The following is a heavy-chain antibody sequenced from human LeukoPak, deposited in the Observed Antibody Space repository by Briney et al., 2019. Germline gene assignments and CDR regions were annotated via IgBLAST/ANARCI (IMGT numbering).Heavy chain of an antibody. CDR2: MYYSGST. Sequence: PSETLSLTCTVSGGSISSYYWSWIRQPPGKGLEWIAFMYYSGSTNYNPSLKSRVTISIDTSKNRFSLKLSSVTAADTAVYYCARHGDMAELLLYNWFDPWAREPWSPSPQ. D-gene: IGHD1-14*01. J-gene: IGHJ5*02. CDR3: ARHGDMAELLLYNWFDP. CDR1: GGSISSYY. V-gene: IGHV4-59*08.